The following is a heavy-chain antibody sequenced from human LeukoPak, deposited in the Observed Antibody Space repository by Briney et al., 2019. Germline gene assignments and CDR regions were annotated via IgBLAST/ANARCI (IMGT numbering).Heavy chain of an antibody. Sequence: ASVKVSCKASGYTFTSYAMHWVRQAPGQRLEWMGWINAGNGNTKYSQKFQGRVTITRDTSASTAYMELSSLRSEDTAVYYCARGTPAKMVFDYWGQGTLVTVSS. V-gene: IGHV1-3*01. D-gene: IGHD2-8*01. CDR3: ARGTPAKMVFDY. CDR1: GYTFTSYA. CDR2: INAGNGNT. J-gene: IGHJ4*02.